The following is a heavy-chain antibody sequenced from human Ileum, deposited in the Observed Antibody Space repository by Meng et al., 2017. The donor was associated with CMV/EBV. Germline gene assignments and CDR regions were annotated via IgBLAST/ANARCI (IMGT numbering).Heavy chain of an antibody. CDR1: GFTFSTYA. CDR3: TGLPWGVYFFDY. D-gene: IGHD2-8*01. Sequence: GESLKISCAASGFTFSTYAMSWVRQAPGKGLEWISVMYSGNRSTYHADSVKGRFTISRDDSKNTLYLHMISLRAGDTAVYYCTGLPWGVYFFDYWGQGALVTVSS. V-gene: IGHV3-23*03. CDR2: MYSGNRST. J-gene: IGHJ4*02.